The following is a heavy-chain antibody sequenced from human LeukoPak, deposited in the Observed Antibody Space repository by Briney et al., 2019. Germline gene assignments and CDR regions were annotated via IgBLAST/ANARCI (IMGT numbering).Heavy chain of an antibody. D-gene: IGHD3-3*01. Sequence: GGSLRLSCAASGFTFSSYWMHWVRHAPGKGLVWVSRINSDGSSTSYADSVKGRFTISRDNAKNTLYLQMNSQRAEDTAVYYCARDGYDFWSGYYYYYYYMDVWGKGTTVTVSS. J-gene: IGHJ6*03. V-gene: IGHV3-74*01. CDR1: GFTFSSYW. CDR3: ARDGYDFWSGYYYYYYYMDV. CDR2: INSDGSST.